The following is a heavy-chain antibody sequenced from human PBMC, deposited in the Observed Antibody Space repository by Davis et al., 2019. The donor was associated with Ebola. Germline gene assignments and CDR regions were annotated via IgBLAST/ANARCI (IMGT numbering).Heavy chain of an antibody. D-gene: IGHD1-26*01. Sequence: ASVKVSCKASGGTFSSYGISWVRQAPGQGLEWMGWISAYNGNTNYAQKLQGRVTMTTDTSTSTAYMELRSLRSDDTAVYYCASGSIVGALDAFDIWGQGTMVTVSS. CDR3: ASGSIVGALDAFDI. CDR2: ISAYNGNT. V-gene: IGHV1-18*01. CDR1: GGTFSSYG. J-gene: IGHJ3*02.